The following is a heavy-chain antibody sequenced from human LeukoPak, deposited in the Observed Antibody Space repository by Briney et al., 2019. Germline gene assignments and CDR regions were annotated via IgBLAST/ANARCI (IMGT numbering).Heavy chain of an antibody. D-gene: IGHD2-15*01. CDR2: INSDETST. CDR3: ATSTYCSGGSCYSRTFQY. CDR1: GFTFSSYR. V-gene: IGHV3-74*01. J-gene: IGHJ4*02. Sequence: GGSLRLSCAASGFTFSSYRMHWVRQAPGKGLVWVSRINSDETSTSYADSVKGRFTISRDNAQKTLYLQMNSLRAEDTAVYYCATSTYCSGGSCYSRTFQYWGQGTLVTVSS.